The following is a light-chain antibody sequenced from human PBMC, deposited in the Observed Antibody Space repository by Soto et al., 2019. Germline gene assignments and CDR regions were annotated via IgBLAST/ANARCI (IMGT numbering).Light chain of an antibody. J-gene: IGLJ3*02. Sequence: QSALTQPASVSGSPGQSITISCTGTNNDVGSYNLVSWYQQHPGQAPKLMIYEGSKRPSGVSDRLSGSKSGNTASLTISGLQAEDEADYYCCSYAGSSIWVFGGGTSSPS. V-gene: IGLV2-23*01. CDR3: CSYAGSSIWV. CDR2: EGS. CDR1: NNDVGSYNL.